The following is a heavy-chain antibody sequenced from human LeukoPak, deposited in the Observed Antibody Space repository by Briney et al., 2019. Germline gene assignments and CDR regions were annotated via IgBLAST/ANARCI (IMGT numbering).Heavy chain of an antibody. Sequence: SETLSLTCTVSRGSLTSYHWIWIRQPPGKGLEWIGHIYSNGSTNYGPSLRSRVTLSVHTSKNELSLQLRSLTAADTAVYHCAKQVAGSDAWFDPWGQGTLVTVSS. D-gene: IGHD6-19*01. CDR2: IYSNGST. CDR3: AKQVAGSDAWFDP. J-gene: IGHJ5*02. CDR1: RGSLTSYH. V-gene: IGHV4-4*09.